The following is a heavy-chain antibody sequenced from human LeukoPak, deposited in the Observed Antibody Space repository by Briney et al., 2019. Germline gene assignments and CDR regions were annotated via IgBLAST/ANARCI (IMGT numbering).Heavy chain of an antibody. CDR1: GYTFTGDG. V-gene: IGHV1-18*01. CDR2: ISAYNART. D-gene: IGHD3-3*01. CDR3: ARVSERFLEWLLGNYYYMDV. Sequence: ASVKVSCKVSGYTFTGDGVTWVRQAPGQGLEWMGWISAYNARTNYSQKFQGRVTMTTDTSTSTAYMELRSLRSDDTAVYYCARVSERFLEWLLGNYYYMDVWGKGTTVTVSS. J-gene: IGHJ6*03.